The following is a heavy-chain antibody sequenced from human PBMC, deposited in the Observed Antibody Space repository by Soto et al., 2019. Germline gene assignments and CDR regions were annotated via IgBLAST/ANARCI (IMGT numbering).Heavy chain of an antibody. CDR2: INSDGSST. CDR1: GFTFRSYW. V-gene: IGHV3-74*01. CDR3: ASGCSSLTFDS. D-gene: IGHD6-6*01. J-gene: IGHJ4*02. Sequence: EVQLVESAGGLVQPGGYLRLSCAASGFTFRSYWMQWVRQAPGKGLVWVSWINSDGSSTSYADSVKGRFTISRDNAKNTLYLQMNSLRAEDTAVYYCASGCSSLTFDSWGQGTLVTVSS.